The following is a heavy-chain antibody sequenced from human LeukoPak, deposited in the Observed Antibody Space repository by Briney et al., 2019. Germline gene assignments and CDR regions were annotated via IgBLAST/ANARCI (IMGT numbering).Heavy chain of an antibody. J-gene: IGHJ6*03. V-gene: IGHV3-30*02. CDR1: GFTFSSYW. D-gene: IGHD3-9*01. CDR2: IRYDGSNK. CDR3: AKDLTRKYYYYMDV. Sequence: PGGSLRLSCAASGFTFSSYWMSWVRQAPGKRLEWVAFIRYDGSNKYYADSVKGRFTISRDNSKNTLYLQMNSLRAEDTAVYYCAKDLTRKYYYYMDVWGKGTTVTISS.